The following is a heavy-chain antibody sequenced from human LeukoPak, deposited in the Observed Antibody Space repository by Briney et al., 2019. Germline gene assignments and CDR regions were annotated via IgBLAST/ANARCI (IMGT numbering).Heavy chain of an antibody. CDR3: ARFSPHSGRQQQLRYYFDY. Sequence: SETLSLTCTVSGGSISSYYWSWIRQPAGKGLEWIGRIYTSGSTNYNPSLKSRVTMSVDTSKNQFSLKLSSVTAADTAVYYCARFSPHSGRQQQLRYYFDYWGQGTLVTVSS. CDR1: GGSISSYY. D-gene: IGHD6-13*01. J-gene: IGHJ4*02. V-gene: IGHV4-4*07. CDR2: IYTSGST.